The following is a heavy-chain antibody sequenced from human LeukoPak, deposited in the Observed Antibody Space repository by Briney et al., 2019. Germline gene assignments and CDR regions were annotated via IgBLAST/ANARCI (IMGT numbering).Heavy chain of an antibody. J-gene: IGHJ6*02. D-gene: IGHD4-17*01. CDR2: MSGSGGST. CDR3: ARVRYGELDV. Sequence: GGSLRLSCAASGFTFSSYAMSWVRQAPGKGLEWVSSMSGSGGSTYYADSVKGRFTISRDDSKNTLYLQMNSLRAEDTAVYYCARVRYGELDVWGQGTTVTVSS. CDR1: GFTFSSYA. V-gene: IGHV3-23*01.